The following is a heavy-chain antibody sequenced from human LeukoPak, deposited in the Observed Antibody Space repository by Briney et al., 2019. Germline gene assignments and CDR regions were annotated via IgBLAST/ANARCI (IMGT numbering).Heavy chain of an antibody. J-gene: IGHJ6*03. Sequence: ASVKVSCKASGGTFSSYAINWVRQATGQGLEWMGWMNPNSGNTGYAQKFQGRVTMTRNTSISTAYMELSSLRSEDTAVYYCARGTSFGYYYYYYMDVWGKGTTVTISS. V-gene: IGHV1-8*02. CDR2: MNPNSGNT. D-gene: IGHD5-12*01. CDR3: ARGTSFGYYYYYYMDV. CDR1: GGTFSSYA.